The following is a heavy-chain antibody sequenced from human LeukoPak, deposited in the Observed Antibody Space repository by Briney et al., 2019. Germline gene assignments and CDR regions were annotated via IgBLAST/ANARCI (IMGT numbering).Heavy chain of an antibody. D-gene: IGHD3-3*01. CDR2: INHSGST. V-gene: IGHV4-34*01. CDR3: ARGAPYYDFWSGYYLYFDY. J-gene: IGHJ4*02. Sequence: PSETLSLTCAVYGGSFSGYYWSWIRQPPGKGLEWIGEINHSGSTNYNPSLKSRVTISVDTSKNQFSLKLSSVTAADTAVYYCARGAPYYDFWSGYYLYFDYWGQGTLVTVSS. CDR1: GGSFSGYY.